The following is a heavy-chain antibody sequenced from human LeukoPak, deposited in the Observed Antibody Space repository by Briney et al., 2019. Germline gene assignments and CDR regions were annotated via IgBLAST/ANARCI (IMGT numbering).Heavy chain of an antibody. Sequence: PSETLSLTCAVYGGSFSGYYWSWLRQPPGKGLEWIGEINHSGSTNYNPSLARRVTISVDTSKNQFSLKLSSVTAADTAVYYCARGARLLWFGELLDFDYWGQGTLVTVSS. CDR1: GGSFSGYY. J-gene: IGHJ4*02. V-gene: IGHV4-34*01. D-gene: IGHD3-10*01. CDR3: ARGARLLWFGELLDFDY. CDR2: INHSGST.